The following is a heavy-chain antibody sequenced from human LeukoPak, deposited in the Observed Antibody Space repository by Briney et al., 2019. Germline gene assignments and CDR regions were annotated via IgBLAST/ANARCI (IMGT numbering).Heavy chain of an antibody. CDR2: IITILGIA. Sequence: SVKVSCKASVGTFSTYAISWVRQAPGQGLEWMGRIITILGIANYAQKFQGRVTITAGKSTSTAYMELSSLRSEDTAVYYCARAHISGDYDSSGYPFDYWGQGTLVTVSS. CDR3: ARAHISGDYDSSGYPFDY. V-gene: IGHV1-69*04. D-gene: IGHD3-22*01. J-gene: IGHJ4*02. CDR1: VGTFSTYA.